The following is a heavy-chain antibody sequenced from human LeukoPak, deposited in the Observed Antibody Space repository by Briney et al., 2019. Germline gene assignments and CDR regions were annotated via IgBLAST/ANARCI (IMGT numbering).Heavy chain of an antibody. CDR2: IYYSGST. Sequence: PSETLSLTCTVSGGSISSSSYYWGWIRQPPGKGLEWIGSIYYSGSTYYNPSLKSRVTISVDTSKNQFSLKLSSVTAADTAVYYCATQPTPWGCYWGQGTLVTVSS. CDR1: GGSISSSSYY. J-gene: IGHJ4*02. V-gene: IGHV4-39*07. CDR3: ATQPTPWGCY. D-gene: IGHD3-16*01.